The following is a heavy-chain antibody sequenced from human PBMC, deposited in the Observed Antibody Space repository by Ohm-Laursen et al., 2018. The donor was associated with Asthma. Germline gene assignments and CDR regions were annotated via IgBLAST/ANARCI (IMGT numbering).Heavy chain of an antibody. V-gene: IGHV3-30*18. CDR3: AKPIVGATLFDY. Sequence: SLRLSCAASGFTFSAYGMHWVRQAAGKGLEWVAAISHDGNYIDYADSVKSRFTISRDNSKNTLYVEMNSLRAEDTAVYYCAKPIVGATLFDYWGQGTLVTVSS. D-gene: IGHD1-26*01. CDR2: ISHDGNYI. J-gene: IGHJ4*02. CDR1: GFTFSAYG.